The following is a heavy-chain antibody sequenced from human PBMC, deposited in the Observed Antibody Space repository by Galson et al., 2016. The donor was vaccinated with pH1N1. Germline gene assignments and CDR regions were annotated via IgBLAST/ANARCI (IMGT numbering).Heavy chain of an antibody. V-gene: IGHV3-7*01. D-gene: IGHD3-22*01. J-gene: IGHJ4*02. CDR2: ISQDGGEK. CDR1: GFTFNNYW. CDR3: ARDALDYFDSSGFYFDY. Sequence: SLRLSCAASGFTFNNYWMTWVRQAPGKGLEWVASISQDGGEKYYVDSVKGRFIISRDNAENSLFLQMNSLREEDTAVYSCARDALDYFDSSGFYFDYWGQGTLVTVSS.